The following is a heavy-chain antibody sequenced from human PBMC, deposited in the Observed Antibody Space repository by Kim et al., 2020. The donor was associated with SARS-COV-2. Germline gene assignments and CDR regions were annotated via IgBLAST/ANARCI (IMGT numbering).Heavy chain of an antibody. D-gene: IGHD2-2*01. CDR2: IFYGGTT. Sequence: SETLSLTCTVSGASISNYYWNWIRQPPGKELEWMGYIFYGGTTNYNPSLKSRVTISLDTSKNQFSLKLTSVTVADTAVYFCARGGTNQLAQVWGQGTLVT. CDR1: GASISNYY. V-gene: IGHV4-59*13. J-gene: IGHJ4*02. CDR3: ARGGTNQLAQV.